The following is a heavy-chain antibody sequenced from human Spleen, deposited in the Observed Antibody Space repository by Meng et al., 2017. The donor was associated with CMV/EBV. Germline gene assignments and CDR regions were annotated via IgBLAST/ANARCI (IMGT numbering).Heavy chain of an antibody. Sequence: GESLKISCAASGFTFSYYWMHWVRQAPGKGLVWVSCINSDGSTTDYADSVKGRFTIPRDNSKNTLYLQMNSLRAEDTAVYYCARVVVVPTDAFDIWGQGTMVTVSS. V-gene: IGHV3-74*01. CDR1: GFTFSYYW. J-gene: IGHJ3*02. CDR3: ARVVVVPTDAFDI. D-gene: IGHD2-15*01. CDR2: INSDGSTT.